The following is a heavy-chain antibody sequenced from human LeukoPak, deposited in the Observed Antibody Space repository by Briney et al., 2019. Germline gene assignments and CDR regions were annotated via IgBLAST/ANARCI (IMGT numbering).Heavy chain of an antibody. Sequence: SGSTLVKPTQTLTLTCTFSGFSLSTSGVGVGWIRQPPGKALEWLALIYWDDDKRYSPSLKSRLTITKDTSKNQVVLTMTNMDPVDTATYYCAHFDLSGSYYLAFDYWGQGTLVTVSS. CDR3: AHFDLSGSYYLAFDY. V-gene: IGHV2-5*02. J-gene: IGHJ4*02. CDR1: GFSLSTSGVG. CDR2: IYWDDDK. D-gene: IGHD1-26*01.